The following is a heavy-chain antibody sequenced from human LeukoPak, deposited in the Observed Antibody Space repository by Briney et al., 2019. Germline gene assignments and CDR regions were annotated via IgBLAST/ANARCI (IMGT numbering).Heavy chain of an antibody. V-gene: IGHV4-34*01. CDR3: ARPVAASGPLLRYFDWLPRSDAFDI. D-gene: IGHD3-9*01. J-gene: IGHJ3*02. CDR1: SGSLSDKY. Sequence: SETLSLTCGVYSGSLSDKYWSWIRQPPGKGLEWIGEINPSGRTNYNPSLKSRVTMSIDTSKNQFSLKLSSVTAADTAVYYCARPVAASGPLLRYFDWLPRSDAFDIWGQGTMVTVSS. CDR2: INPSGRT.